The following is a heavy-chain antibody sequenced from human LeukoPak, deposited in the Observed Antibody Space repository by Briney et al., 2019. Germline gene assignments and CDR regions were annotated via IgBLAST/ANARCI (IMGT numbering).Heavy chain of an antibody. J-gene: IGHJ4*02. CDR3: ARGRSTGYPYYFEY. V-gene: IGHV1-8*03. D-gene: IGHD5-12*01. CDR2: MNPNSGST. Sequence: ASVKVSCKASGYTFTSYDINWVRQATGQGREWMGWMNPNSGSTVYAQKFQGRVTITRNTSISTAYMELSGLRSEDTAVYYCARGRSTGYPYYFEYWGQGTLVTVSS. CDR1: GYTFTSYD.